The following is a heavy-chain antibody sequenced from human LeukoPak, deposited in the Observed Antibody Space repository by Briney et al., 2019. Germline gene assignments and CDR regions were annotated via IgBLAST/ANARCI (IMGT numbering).Heavy chain of an antibody. CDR3: ARELAVAATGTFES. D-gene: IGHD6-19*01. CDR1: GFTFSYYE. CDR2: ISGSGTTI. J-gene: IGHJ4*02. V-gene: IGHV3-48*03. Sequence: PGGSLRLSCAASGFTFSYYEMNWVRQAPGKGLEWVAYISGSGTTIYYADSVKGRFTISRDNAKNSLYLHMNSLRAEDTAVYYCARELAVAATGTFESWGQGTLVTVSS.